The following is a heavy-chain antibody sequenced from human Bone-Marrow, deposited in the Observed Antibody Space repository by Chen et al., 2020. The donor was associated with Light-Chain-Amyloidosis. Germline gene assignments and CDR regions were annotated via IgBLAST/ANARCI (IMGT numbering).Heavy chain of an antibody. CDR2: ISSNSGSI. V-gene: IGHV3-9*01. D-gene: IGHD1-1*01. J-gene: IGHJ6*03. Sequence: EVQLVESGGGLVQPGRSLRLSCAASGFTFNDYAMYWVRQGPGKGLECVSGISSNSGSIGYADSVKGRFSISRDNAKNYLHLQMNSLRPEDTALYYCVKSLIPSRYLYHYYMDVWGKGTTVIVSS. CDR1: GFTFNDYA. CDR3: VKSLIPSRYLYHYYMDV.